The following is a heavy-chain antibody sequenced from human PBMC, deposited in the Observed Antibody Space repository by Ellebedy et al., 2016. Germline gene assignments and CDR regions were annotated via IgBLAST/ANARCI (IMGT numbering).Heavy chain of an antibody. J-gene: IGHJ4*02. V-gene: IGHV3-30*04. Sequence: GESLKISXAASGFTFSSYAMHWVRQAAGKGLEWLAGIAEDGTERYGDSMQGRFTISRDNSKRMLFLQVNSLRLEDTAVYYCGRGAGGYIDYWGQGTLVTVSS. CDR3: GRGAGGYIDY. CDR1: GFTFSSYA. CDR2: IAEDGTER.